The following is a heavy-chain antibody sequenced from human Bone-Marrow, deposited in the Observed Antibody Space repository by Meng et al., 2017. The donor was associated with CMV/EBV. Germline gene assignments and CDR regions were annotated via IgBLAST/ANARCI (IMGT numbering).Heavy chain of an antibody. CDR1: GGTFSSYA. Sequence: SVKVSCKASGGTFSSYAISWVRQAPGQGLEWMGGIIPIFGTANYAQKFQGRVTMTTDTSTSTAYMELRSLRSDDTAVYYCARDFSGIYDFWSGTQSYYYYYGMDVWGQGTTVTVSS. J-gene: IGHJ6*02. D-gene: IGHD3-3*01. CDR3: ARDFSGIYDFWSGTQSYYYYYGMDV. CDR2: IIPIFGTA. V-gene: IGHV1-69*05.